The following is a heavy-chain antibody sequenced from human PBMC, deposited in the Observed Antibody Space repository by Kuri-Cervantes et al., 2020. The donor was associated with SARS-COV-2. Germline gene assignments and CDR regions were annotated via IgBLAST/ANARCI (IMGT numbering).Heavy chain of an antibody. CDR1: GFTFSSYG. CDR3: AREKGSSSWPIDY. V-gene: IGHV3-20*04. D-gene: IGHD6-13*01. Sequence: GGSLRLSCAASGFTFSSYGMSWVRQAPGKGLEWVSGINWNGGGTGYADSVKGRFTISRDNAKNSLYLQMNSLRAEDTALYYCAREKGSSSWPIDYWGQGTLVTVSS. J-gene: IGHJ4*02. CDR2: INWNGGGT.